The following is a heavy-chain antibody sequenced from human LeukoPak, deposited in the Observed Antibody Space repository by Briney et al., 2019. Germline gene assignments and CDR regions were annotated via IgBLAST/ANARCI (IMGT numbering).Heavy chain of an antibody. CDR1: GYTFTAYF. CDR3: VRGIKYGDYGTFDS. D-gene: IGHD4-17*01. J-gene: IGHJ4*02. Sequence: GASVKVSCKPSGYTFTAYFVHWVRQASGQGFEWMGWMNPKNGATHYAQKFQGRVSMTRDTSISTAYLDLGSLGSDDSAVYFCVRGIKYGDYGTFDSWGQGTLVTVSS. V-gene: IGHV1-2*02. CDR2: MNPKNGAT.